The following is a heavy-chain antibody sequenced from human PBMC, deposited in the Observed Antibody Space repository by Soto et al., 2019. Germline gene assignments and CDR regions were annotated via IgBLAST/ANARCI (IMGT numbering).Heavy chain of an antibody. V-gene: IGHV1-69*06. Sequence: QVQLEQSGAEVKKPGSSVKVSCKASGGTLSDHGVAWLRQAPGQGLEWMGGTIPVFNTAKYAQKFQGRVTVTADKFTNIAYMELSSLRSEDTAFYFCARWFYGSGNYYTGPSAFDIWGQGTMVIVSS. CDR2: TIPVFNTA. D-gene: IGHD3-10*01. CDR3: ARWFYGSGNYYTGPSAFDI. CDR1: GGTLSDHG. J-gene: IGHJ3*02.